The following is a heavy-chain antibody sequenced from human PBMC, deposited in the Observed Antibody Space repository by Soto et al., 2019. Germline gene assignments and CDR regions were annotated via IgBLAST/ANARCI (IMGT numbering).Heavy chain of an antibody. CDR3: ARDLTGVNWFDP. V-gene: IGHV4-59*01. CDR1: GGSISGSY. Sequence: SETLSLTCTVSGGSISGSYWSWIRQTPGKVLEWVGYIHYSGSTNYNPSLKSRVTMSVDSAKNQFSLQLSSVTAADTAVYYCARDLTGVNWFDPWGQGTLVTVSS. J-gene: IGHJ5*02. D-gene: IGHD7-27*01. CDR2: IHYSGST.